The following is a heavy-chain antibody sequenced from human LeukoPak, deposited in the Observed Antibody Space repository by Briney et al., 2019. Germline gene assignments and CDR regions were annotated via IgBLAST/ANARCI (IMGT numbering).Heavy chain of an antibody. CDR3: ARGAGVVPAGGLFDY. V-gene: IGHV4-39*01. J-gene: IGHJ4*02. D-gene: IGHD2-2*01. CDR1: GGSISSSSYY. CDR2: IYYSGST. Sequence: SETLSLTCTVSGGSISSSSYYWGWIRQPPGKGLEWIGIIYYSGSTYYNPSLKSRVTISVDTSKNQFSLKLSSVTAADTAMYYCARGAGVVPAGGLFDYWGQGTLVTVSS.